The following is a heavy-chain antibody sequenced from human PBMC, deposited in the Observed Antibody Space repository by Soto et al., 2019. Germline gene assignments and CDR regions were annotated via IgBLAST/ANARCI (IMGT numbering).Heavy chain of an antibody. CDR2: IFHSGSS. D-gene: IGHD1-26*01. V-gene: IGHV4-4*02. J-gene: IGHJ4*02. CDR1: GGSISGSNW. Sequence: QVQLQESGPGLVKPYGPLSLTCAVSGGSISGSNWWSWVRQTPEKGLEWIGEIFHSGSSNYNPSLQSRVPIPVVKSNKQFYLKLSSVTAADTAVYYLSGGPGSYSTSYYFDFLVQGTLVTVSS. CDR3: SGGPGSYSTSYYFDF.